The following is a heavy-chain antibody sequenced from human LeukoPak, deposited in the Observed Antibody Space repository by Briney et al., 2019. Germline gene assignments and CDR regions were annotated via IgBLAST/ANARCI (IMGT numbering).Heavy chain of an antibody. J-gene: IGHJ6*03. CDR2: MNPNSGKT. CDR3: ARSSPLVRGLIYYYMDV. D-gene: IGHD3-10*01. V-gene: IGHV1-8*03. Sequence: PGASVKVSCKASGYTFNSYDITWVRQATGQGLEWMGWMNPNSGKTGYAQKFQGRVTITRNTSISTAYMELSSLRSEDTAVYYCARSSPLVRGLIYYYMDVWGKGTTVTVS. CDR1: GYTFNSYD.